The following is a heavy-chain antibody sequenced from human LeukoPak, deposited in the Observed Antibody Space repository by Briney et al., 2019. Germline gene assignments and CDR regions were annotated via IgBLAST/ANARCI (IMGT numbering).Heavy chain of an antibody. CDR1: GFTFSSYS. CDR3: ARDAALSGRVWYYDY. D-gene: IGHD1-7*01. J-gene: IGHJ4*02. Sequence: GGSLRLSCAASGFTFSSYSMTWVRQAPGKGLEWVSSISSSSSYIYYADSVKGRFTISRDNAKNSLYLQMNSLRAEDTAVYYCARDAALSGRVWYYDYWGQGTLVTVSS. V-gene: IGHV3-21*01. CDR2: ISSSSSYI.